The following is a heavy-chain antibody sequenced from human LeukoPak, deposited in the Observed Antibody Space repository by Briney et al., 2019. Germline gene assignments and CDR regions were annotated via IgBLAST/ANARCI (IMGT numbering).Heavy chain of an antibody. CDR3: ASGLRYFDLYY. V-gene: IGHV4-34*01. D-gene: IGHD3-9*01. CDR2: INHSGST. J-gene: IGHJ4*02. CDR1: GGSFSGYY. Sequence: SETLSLTCAVYGGSFSGYYWSWIRQPPGKGLEWTGEINHSGSTNYNPSLKSRVTISVDTSKNQFSLKLSSVTAADTAVYYCASGLRYFDLYYWGQGTLVTVSS.